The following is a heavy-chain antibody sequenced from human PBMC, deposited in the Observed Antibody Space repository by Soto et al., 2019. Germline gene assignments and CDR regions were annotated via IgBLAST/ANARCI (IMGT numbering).Heavy chain of an antibody. V-gene: IGHV4-59*08. J-gene: IGHJ5*02. Sequence: SETLSLTCTVSGGSISSYYWSWIRRPPGKGLEWIGYIYNSGSTHYNPSLNSRLTISIDTSTNRFSLNLTSVTAADTAVYFCARLRWETENNWFDPWGQGALVTVSS. D-gene: IGHD1-26*01. CDR2: IYNSGST. CDR1: GGSISSYY. CDR3: ARLRWETENNWFDP.